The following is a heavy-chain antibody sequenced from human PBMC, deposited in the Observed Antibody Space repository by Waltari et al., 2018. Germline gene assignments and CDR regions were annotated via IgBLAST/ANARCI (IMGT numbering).Heavy chain of an antibody. CDR1: EFTLDDYA. CDR3: TRVSTVPAAADAFDI. CDR2: IRTRSHGGTT. J-gene: IGHJ3*02. D-gene: IGHD2-2*01. V-gene: IGHV3-49*03. Sequence: EVQVVESGGDLVQPGRSLRLSCIGSEFTLDDYAMRWFRQAPGKGLEWVGLIRTRSHGGTTEYAASVKGRFSISRNDFRRITYLQMNSLKTEDTAVYYCTRVSTVPAAADAFDIWGQGTMVTVSS.